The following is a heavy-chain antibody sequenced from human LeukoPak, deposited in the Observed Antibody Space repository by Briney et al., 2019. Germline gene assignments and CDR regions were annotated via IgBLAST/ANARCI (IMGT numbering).Heavy chain of an antibody. CDR2: IYYSGGT. D-gene: IGHD6-19*01. J-gene: IGHJ4*02. CDR1: GDSISSGGYY. Sequence: PSETLSLTCTVSGDSISSGGYYWGWIRQPPGKGLEWIGSIYYSGGTYYNPSLKSRVTISLDTSKNQFSLKLSSVTAADTAVYYCAGYSSGWYYFDYWGQGTLVTVSS. CDR3: AGYSSGWYYFDY. V-gene: IGHV4-39*07.